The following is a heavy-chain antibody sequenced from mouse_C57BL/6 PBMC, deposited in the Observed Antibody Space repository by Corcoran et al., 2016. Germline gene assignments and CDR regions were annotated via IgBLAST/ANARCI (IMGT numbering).Heavy chain of an antibody. D-gene: IGHD1-1*01. Sequence: QVQLQQSGAELARPGASLTLSCKASGSTFTSYGISWVKQRTGQGLEWIGEIYPRSGNTYYNEKFKGKATLTADKSSSTAYMELRSLTSEDSAVDFCANQNGSSYVDWYFDVWGTGTTVTVSS. CDR3: ANQNGSSYVDWYFDV. CDR1: GSTFTSYG. J-gene: IGHJ1*03. V-gene: IGHV1-81*01. CDR2: IYPRSGNT.